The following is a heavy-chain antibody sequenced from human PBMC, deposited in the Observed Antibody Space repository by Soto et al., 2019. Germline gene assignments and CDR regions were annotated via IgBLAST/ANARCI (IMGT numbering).Heavy chain of an antibody. CDR1: GFTFSSYA. V-gene: IGHV3-23*01. D-gene: IGHD3-10*01. CDR3: AKYQYYYGSGSYYIDY. J-gene: IGHJ4*02. CDR2: ISGSGGST. Sequence: GGSLRLSCAASGFTFSSYAMSWVRQAPGKGLEWVSAISGSGGSTYYADSVKGRFTISRDNSKNTLYLQMNSLRAEDTAVYYCAKYQYYYGSGSYYIDYWGQGTLVTVSS.